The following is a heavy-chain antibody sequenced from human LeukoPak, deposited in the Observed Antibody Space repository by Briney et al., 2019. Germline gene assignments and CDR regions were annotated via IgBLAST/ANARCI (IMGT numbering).Heavy chain of an antibody. CDR1: GFTFRSYS. D-gene: IGHD3-10*01. CDR2: INSDSNYI. V-gene: IGHV3-21*01. J-gene: IGHJ3*02. Sequence: TPGRSLRLSCAASGFTFRSYSMNWVRQAPGKGLEWVSSINSDSNYIYYADSVQGRFTISRDNAKNSLYLQMNSLRAEDTAVYYCAVAYYYGSGDAFDIWGQGTKVTVSS. CDR3: AVAYYYGSGDAFDI.